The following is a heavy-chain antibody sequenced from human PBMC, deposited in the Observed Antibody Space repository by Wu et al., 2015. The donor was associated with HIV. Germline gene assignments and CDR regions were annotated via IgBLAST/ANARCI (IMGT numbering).Heavy chain of an antibody. J-gene: IGHJ2*01. V-gene: IGHV1-69*12. CDR3: AREGRNVAATGSYWYFDL. Sequence: QVQLLQSGAEVKKPGSSVKVSCKASGGTFSSYAISWVRQAPGQGLEWIGGIIPMFNTANYAQKFQGRVTITADESTSTAYMELSSLRSEDTAMYYCAREGRNVAATGSYWYFDLWGRGTLVTVSS. CDR2: IIPMFNTA. D-gene: IGHD6-13*01. CDR1: GGTFSSYA.